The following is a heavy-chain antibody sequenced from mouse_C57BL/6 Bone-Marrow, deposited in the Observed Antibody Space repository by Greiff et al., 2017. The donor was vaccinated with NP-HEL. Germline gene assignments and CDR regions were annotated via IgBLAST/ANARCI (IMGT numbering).Heavy chain of an antibody. CDR3: ARESRGYDFYYAMDY. J-gene: IGHJ4*01. D-gene: IGHD2-4*01. V-gene: IGHV1-55*01. CDR2: IYPGSGST. Sequence: QVHVKQPGAELVKPGASVKMSCKASGYTFTSYWITWVKQRPGQGLEWIGDIYPGSGSTNYNEKFKSKATLTVDTSSSTAYMQLSSLTSEDSAVYYCARESRGYDFYYAMDYWGQGTSVTVSS. CDR1: GYTFTSYW.